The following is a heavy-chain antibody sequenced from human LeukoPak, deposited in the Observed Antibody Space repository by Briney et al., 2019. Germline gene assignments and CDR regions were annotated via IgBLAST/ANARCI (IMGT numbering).Heavy chain of an antibody. J-gene: IGHJ5*02. D-gene: IGHD2-15*01. CDR1: GGSISSSDYY. CDR3: ARALGYCSGGSCTRGYNWFDP. V-gene: IGHV4-39*02. Sequence: PSETLSLTCTVSGGSISSSDYYWGWIRQPPGKGLEWIGSIHFGGSTYYNPSLKSRVTISVDTSMNHFSLKLSFVTTADTAVYYCARALGYCSGGSCTRGYNWFDPWGQGTLVTVSS. CDR2: IHFGGST.